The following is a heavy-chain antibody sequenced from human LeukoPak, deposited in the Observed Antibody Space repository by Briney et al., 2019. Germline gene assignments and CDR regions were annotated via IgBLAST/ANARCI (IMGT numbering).Heavy chain of an antibody. D-gene: IGHD2-21*02. CDR1: GFPFSRHA. CDR3: VREAGYCASVCLKSNWFDP. CDR2: ISNGET. V-gene: IGHV3-23*01. J-gene: IGHJ5*02. Sequence: GGSLRLSCAASGFPFSRHAMSWVRQPPGKGLKWGSSISNGETYYADSVRGRFTISRDDSKNTVYLQMNSLRDEDTALYYCVREAGYCASVCLKSNWFDPWGPGTLVTVSS.